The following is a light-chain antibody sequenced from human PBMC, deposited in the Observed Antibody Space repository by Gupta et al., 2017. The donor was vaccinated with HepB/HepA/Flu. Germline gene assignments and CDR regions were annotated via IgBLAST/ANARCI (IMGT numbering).Light chain of an antibody. Sequence: ELLLPQSPATLSVSPGERAVLSCRASQRISSNLVWYQQKPGQAPRLLIYDASSRASGIPARFSGSGSGTEFTLTISSLQSEDFAVFYCQQYNDWPRTFGQGTKVEVK. CDR2: DAS. CDR1: QRISSN. CDR3: QQYNDWPRT. V-gene: IGKV3-15*01. J-gene: IGKJ1*01.